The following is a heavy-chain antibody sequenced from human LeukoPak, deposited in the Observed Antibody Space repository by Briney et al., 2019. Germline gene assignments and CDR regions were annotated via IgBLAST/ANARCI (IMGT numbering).Heavy chain of an antibody. CDR1: GFTVSSNY. J-gene: IGHJ6*03. CDR3: ARALYYYYMDV. CDR2: IYSGGST. Sequence: GGSLRLSCAASGFTVSSNYMSWVRQAPGKGLEWVSVIYSGGSTYYADSVKGRFTISRDNSKNTLYLQMNSLRAEDTAVYYCARALYYYYMDVWGKGTTVTVSS. V-gene: IGHV3-66*01.